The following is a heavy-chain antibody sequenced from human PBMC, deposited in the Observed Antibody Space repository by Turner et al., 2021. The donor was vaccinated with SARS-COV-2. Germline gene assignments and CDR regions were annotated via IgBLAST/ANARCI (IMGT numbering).Heavy chain of an antibody. Sequence: QVQLVQSGAEVKKPGASVKVSCKASGYTFTGYYMHWVRQAPGQGLEWMGWINPNSGGTNYAQKFQGRVTRTRDTSISTAYMDLSRLRSDDTAVYYCAREGAPVSSSSRVWFDPWGQGTLVTVSS. CDR3: AREGAPVSSSSRVWFDP. J-gene: IGHJ5*02. CDR2: INPNSGGT. CDR1: GYTFTGYY. D-gene: IGHD6-6*01. V-gene: IGHV1-2*02.